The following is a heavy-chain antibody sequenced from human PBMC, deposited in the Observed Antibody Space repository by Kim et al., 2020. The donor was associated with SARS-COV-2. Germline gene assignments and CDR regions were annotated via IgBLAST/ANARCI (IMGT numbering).Heavy chain of an antibody. V-gene: IGHV4-4*09. Sequence: PSLKSRVTILADTSKNQFSLKLTSVTAVDTAVYYCAHSRKRYTSGPDAFDIWGQGTMVTVSS. J-gene: IGHJ3*02. D-gene: IGHD6-19*01. CDR3: AHSRKRYTSGPDAFDI.